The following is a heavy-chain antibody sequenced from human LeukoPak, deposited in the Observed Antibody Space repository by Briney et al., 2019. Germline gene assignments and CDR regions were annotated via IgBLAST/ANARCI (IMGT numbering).Heavy chain of an antibody. CDR3: ARETDAFDI. CDR2: IYYSGST. CDR1: GGSISSYY. V-gene: IGHV4-59*01. Sequence: SETLSLTCTVSGGSISSYYWSWIRQPPGKGPEWIGYIYYSGSTNYNPSLKSRVTISVDTSKNQFSLKLSSVTAADTAVYYCARETDAFDIWGQGTMVTVSS. J-gene: IGHJ3*02.